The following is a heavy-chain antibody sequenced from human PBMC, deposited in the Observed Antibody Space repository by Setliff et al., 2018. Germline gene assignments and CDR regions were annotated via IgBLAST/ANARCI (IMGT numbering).Heavy chain of an antibody. D-gene: IGHD6-19*01. CDR2: IYHSGST. Sequence: SETLSLTCTVSGYSISSGYYWGWIRQPPGKGLEWIGSIYHSGSTYYNPSLKSRVTISVDTSKNQFSLKLSSVTAADTAVYYCARVALAVVGDFDYWGQGTLVTVSS. CDR3: ARVALAVVGDFDY. V-gene: IGHV4-38-2*02. CDR1: GYSISSGYY. J-gene: IGHJ4*02.